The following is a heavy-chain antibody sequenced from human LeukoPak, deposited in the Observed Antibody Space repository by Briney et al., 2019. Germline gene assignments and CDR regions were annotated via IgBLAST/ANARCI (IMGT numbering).Heavy chain of an antibody. CDR3: ARDLSITIFGEPTHFVY. CDR2: INPSGGST. V-gene: IGHV1-46*01. D-gene: IGHD3-3*01. Sequence: ASVKVSCKASGYTFTSYYMHWVRQAPGQGLEWMGIINPSGGSTSYAQKFQGRVTMTRDTSTSTVYMELSSLRSEDTAVYYCARDLSITIFGEPTHFVYWGQGTLVTVSS. CDR1: GYTFTSYY. J-gene: IGHJ4*02.